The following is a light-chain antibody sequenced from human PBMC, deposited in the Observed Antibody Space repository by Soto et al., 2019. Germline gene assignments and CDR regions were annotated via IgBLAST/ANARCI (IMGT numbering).Light chain of an antibody. V-gene: IGKV1-39*01. J-gene: IGKJ2*01. CDR2: AAS. Sequence: DIQMTQSPSSLSASVGDRVTITCRASQSISSYLNWYQQKPGKAPKLLIYAASSLQCGVPSRFSGSVSGTDFTLTISSLQPEDFATYYCQQRYSTPHFGQGTKLEIK. CDR1: QSISSY. CDR3: QQRYSTPH.